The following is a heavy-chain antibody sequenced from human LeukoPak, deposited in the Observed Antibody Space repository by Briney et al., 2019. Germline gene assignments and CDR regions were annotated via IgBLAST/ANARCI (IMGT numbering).Heavy chain of an antibody. CDR1: GFTFSSYA. V-gene: IGHV3-23*01. J-gene: IGHJ1*01. Sequence: SGGSLRLSCAASGFTFSSYAMSWVRQAPGKGLEWVSAISGSGGSTYYADSVKGRFTISRDNSKNTLYLQMNSLRAEDTAVYYCANLMYGVDKGSPGGYCGQGTLVTVSS. CDR2: ISGSGGST. CDR3: ANLMYGVDKGSPGGY. D-gene: IGHD2-8*01.